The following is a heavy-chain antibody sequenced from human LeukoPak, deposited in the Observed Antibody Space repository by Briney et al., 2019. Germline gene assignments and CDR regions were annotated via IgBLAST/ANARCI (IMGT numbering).Heavy chain of an antibody. Sequence: ASVKVSCKASGYTFTSYGISWVRQAPGQGLEWMGWISAYNGNTNYAQKLQGRVPMTTDTSTSTAYMELRSLRSDDTAVYYCARDLSVAGPFYYWGQGTLFTVSS. CDR1: GYTFTSYG. V-gene: IGHV1-18*01. J-gene: IGHJ4*02. CDR2: ISAYNGNT. CDR3: ARDLSVAGPFYY. D-gene: IGHD6-19*01.